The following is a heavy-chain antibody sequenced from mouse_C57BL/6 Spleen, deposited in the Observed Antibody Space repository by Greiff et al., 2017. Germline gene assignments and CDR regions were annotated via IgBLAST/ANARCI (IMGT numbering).Heavy chain of an antibody. CDR1: GYAFSSSW. D-gene: IGHD2-2*01. V-gene: IGHV1-82*01. Sequence: VQLQQSGPELVKPGASVKISCKASGYAFSSSWMNWVKQRPGKGLEWIGRIYPGDGDTNYNGKFKGKATLTADKSSSTAYMQLSSLTSEDSAVYFCARPSTMVTTVYFDYWGQGTTLTVSS. CDR2: IYPGDGDT. J-gene: IGHJ2*01. CDR3: ARPSTMVTTVYFDY.